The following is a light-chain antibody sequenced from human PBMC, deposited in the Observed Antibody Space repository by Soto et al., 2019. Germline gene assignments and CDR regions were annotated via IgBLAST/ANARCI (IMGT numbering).Light chain of an antibody. J-gene: IGKJ4*01. CDR3: QHYNSAPLT. Sequence: DIQRTTSHSTLSASVVYRFTINFRPSQSISNYLAWYQQKPGKVPKLLIYGASTLHSGVPSRFSGSGSGTDFTLTISRLQPGDVATYYCQHYNSAPLTFGGGNTVAIK. CDR2: GAS. V-gene: IGKV1-27*01. CDR1: QSISNY.